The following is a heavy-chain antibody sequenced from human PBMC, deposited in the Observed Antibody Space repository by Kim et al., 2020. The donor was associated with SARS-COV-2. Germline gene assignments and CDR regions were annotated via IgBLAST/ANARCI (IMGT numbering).Heavy chain of an antibody. V-gene: IGHV3-11*04. CDR3: AKGMSYTSRYLYYYHDV. CDR1: GFTFSDYS. Sequence: GGSLRPSCVGSGFTFSDYSMSWVRQAPGKGLEWVSDIARSGVSIYYADSVRGRYTISRDTAMNSLYLQMNSLRAEDTAVYFCAKGMSYTSRYLYYYHDV. D-gene: IGHD3-10*01. CDR2: IARSGVSI. J-gene: IGHJ6*01.